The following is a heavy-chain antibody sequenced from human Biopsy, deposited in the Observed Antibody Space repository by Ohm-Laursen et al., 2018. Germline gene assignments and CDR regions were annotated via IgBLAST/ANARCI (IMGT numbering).Heavy chain of an antibody. Sequence: TQTLTLTCTVSGLSLSSSGVPVSWIRQPPGKFLERLAWIDWDGDRYYTTSLETRLTISKDTSKTRVVLTMTNMDPVDTAAYYCARLGIHYYQSSTAYCIDDWGQGTLVTVSS. CDR1: GLSLSSSGVP. CDR2: IDWDGDR. D-gene: IGHD3-22*01. J-gene: IGHJ4*02. CDR3: ARLGIHYYQSSTAYCIDD. V-gene: IGHV2-70*04.